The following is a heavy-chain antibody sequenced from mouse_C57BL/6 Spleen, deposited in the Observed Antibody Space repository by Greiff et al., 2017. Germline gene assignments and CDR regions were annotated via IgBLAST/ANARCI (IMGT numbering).Heavy chain of an antibody. V-gene: IGHV1-69*01. CDR2: IDPSDSYT. CDR1: GYTFTSYW. Sequence: VQLQQPGAELVMPGASVKLSCKASGYTFTSYWMHWVKQRPGQGLEWIGEIDPSDSYTNYNQKFKGKSTLTVDKSSSTAYMQLSSLTSEDSAVYYCATAQARYYAMDYWGQGTSVTVSS. CDR3: ATAQARYYAMDY. D-gene: IGHD3-2*02. J-gene: IGHJ4*01.